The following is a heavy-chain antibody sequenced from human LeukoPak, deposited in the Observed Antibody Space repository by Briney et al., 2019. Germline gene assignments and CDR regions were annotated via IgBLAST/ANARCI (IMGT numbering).Heavy chain of an antibody. D-gene: IGHD3-22*01. V-gene: IGHV1-2*02. Sequence: ASVKDSCKASGYTFTGYYMHWVRQAPGQGLEWMGWINPNSGGKHYAEEFQGRVNMTRDTSISKAQTALSRLRSDDQAVYLCARDRGTYYYDSSGFIVVLQNAFDICSQGTMVTVSS. CDR2: INPNSGGK. CDR1: GYTFTGYY. J-gene: IGHJ3*02. CDR3: ARDRGTYYYDSSGFIVVLQNAFDI.